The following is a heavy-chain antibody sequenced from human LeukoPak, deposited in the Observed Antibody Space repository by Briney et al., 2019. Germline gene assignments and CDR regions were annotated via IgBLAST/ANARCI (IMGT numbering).Heavy chain of an antibody. V-gene: IGHV4-34*01. CDR2: INHSGST. CDR3: ARGLGSRNYYYYYYMGV. CDR1: GGSFSGYY. J-gene: IGHJ6*03. D-gene: IGHD1-14*01. Sequence: SETLSLTCAVYGGSFSGYYWSWIRQPPGKGLEWIGEINHSGSTNYNPPLKSRVTISVDTSKNQSSLKLSSVTAADTAVYYCARGLGSRNYYYYYYMGVWGKGTTVTVSS.